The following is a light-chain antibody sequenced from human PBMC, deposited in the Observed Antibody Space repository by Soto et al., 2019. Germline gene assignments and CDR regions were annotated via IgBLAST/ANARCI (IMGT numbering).Light chain of an antibody. J-gene: IGKJ1*01. V-gene: IGKV3-15*01. CDR3: QQYNNWPQT. CDR2: GAS. Sequence: IVMTQSPATLSVSPGERATLSCRASQSVGSNLAWYQQKPDQAPRLLIYGASTRATGIPARFSGSGSGTEFTLTISSLQSEDFAVYYCQQYNNWPQTFGQGTKVDIK. CDR1: QSVGSN.